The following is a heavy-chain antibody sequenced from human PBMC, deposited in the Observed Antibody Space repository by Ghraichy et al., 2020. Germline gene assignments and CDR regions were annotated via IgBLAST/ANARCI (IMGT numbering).Heavy chain of an antibody. CDR1: GGSISSGGYY. CDR3: ARGGGYSYADFDY. Sequence: SQTLSLTCTVSGGSISSGGYYWSWIRQHPVKGLEWIGYIYYSGSTYYNPSLKSRVTISVDTSKNQFSLKLSSVTAADTAVYYCARGGGYSYADFDYWGQGTLVTVSS. D-gene: IGHD5-18*01. J-gene: IGHJ4*02. CDR2: IYYSGST. V-gene: IGHV4-31*03.